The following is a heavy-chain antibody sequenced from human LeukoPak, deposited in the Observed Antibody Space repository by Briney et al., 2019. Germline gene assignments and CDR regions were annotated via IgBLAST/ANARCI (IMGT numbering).Heavy chain of an antibody. D-gene: IGHD2-8*01. CDR2: MNPNSGNT. V-gene: IGHV1-8*02. CDR1: GYTFTSYG. Sequence: ASVKVSCKASGYTFTSYGISWVRQATGQGPEWMGWMNPNSGNTGYVQGFQGRVTMTRNTSISTAYMELNSLRSEDTAVYFCGRGRGNGRPENYFDYWGQGTLVTVSS. J-gene: IGHJ4*02. CDR3: GRGRGNGRPENYFDY.